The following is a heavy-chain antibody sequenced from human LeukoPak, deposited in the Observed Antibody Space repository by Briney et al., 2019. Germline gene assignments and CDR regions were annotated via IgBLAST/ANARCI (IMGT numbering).Heavy chain of an antibody. J-gene: IGHJ3*02. CDR2: INHSGST. V-gene: IGHV4-34*01. CDR3: ARASSWYSAFDI. D-gene: IGHD6-13*01. Sequence: SETLSLTCAVYGGSFSGYYWSWIRQPPGKGLVWIGEINHSGSTNYNPSLKSRVTISVDTSKNQFSLKLSSVTAADTAVYYCARASSWYSAFDIWGQGTMVTVSS. CDR1: GGSFSGYY.